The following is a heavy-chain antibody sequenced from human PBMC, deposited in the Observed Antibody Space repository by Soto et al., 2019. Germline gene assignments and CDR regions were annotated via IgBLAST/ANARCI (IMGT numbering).Heavy chain of an antibody. D-gene: IGHD3-3*01. CDR1: GGSISSYY. Sequence: QVQLQESGPGLVKPSETLSLTCTVSGGSISSYYWSWIRQPPGKGLEWIGYIYYSGSTNYNPSLKSRVTISVDTSKNQFSLKLSSVTAADTAVYYCARGWNGYYKYYYYYMDVWGKGTTVTVSS. CDR3: ARGWNGYYKYYYYYMDV. J-gene: IGHJ6*03. V-gene: IGHV4-59*01. CDR2: IYYSGST.